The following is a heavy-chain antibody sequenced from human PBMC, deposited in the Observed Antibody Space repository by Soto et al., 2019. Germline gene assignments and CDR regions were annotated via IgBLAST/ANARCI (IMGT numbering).Heavy chain of an antibody. J-gene: IGHJ6*02. CDR2: INPSGGST. V-gene: IGHV1-46*01. CDR3: ARDGFCSSTSCYPRYYGMDV. CDR1: GYTFTSYY. D-gene: IGHD2-2*01. Sequence: QVQLVQSGAEVKKPGASVKVSCKASGYTFTSYYMHWVRQAPGQGLEWMGIINPSGGSTSYAQKFQGRVTMTRDTSTSTVYMELSSLRSEDTAVYYCARDGFCSSTSCYPRYYGMDVWGQGTTVTVSS.